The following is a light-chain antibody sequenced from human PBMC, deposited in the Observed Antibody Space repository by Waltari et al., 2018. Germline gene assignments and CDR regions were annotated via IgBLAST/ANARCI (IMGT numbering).Light chain of an antibody. J-gene: IGKJ4*01. V-gene: IGKV3-20*01. CDR1: QTIRTTY. Sequence: EIVLTQSPGTLSLSPGEGATLSCKTSQTIRTTYLAWYQQEPGQAPPLLIYGAFTRATGIPDRFTGSGSGTDCSLTISSLEPEDFATYYCQQYDVSPLTFGGGTKVEIK. CDR2: GAF. CDR3: QQYDVSPLT.